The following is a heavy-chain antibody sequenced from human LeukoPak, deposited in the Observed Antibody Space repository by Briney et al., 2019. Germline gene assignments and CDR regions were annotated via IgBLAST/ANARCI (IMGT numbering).Heavy chain of an antibody. Sequence: GGSLRLSCAASGFTVSSNYMSWVRQAPGKGLEWVSVIYSGGSTYYADSVKGRFTISRDNSKNTLYLQMNSLRAEDTAVYYCARDRGQQLVLNYWGQGTLVTVPS. CDR3: ARDRGQQLVLNY. J-gene: IGHJ4*02. CDR1: GFTVSSNY. D-gene: IGHD6-13*01. V-gene: IGHV3-66*01. CDR2: IYSGGST.